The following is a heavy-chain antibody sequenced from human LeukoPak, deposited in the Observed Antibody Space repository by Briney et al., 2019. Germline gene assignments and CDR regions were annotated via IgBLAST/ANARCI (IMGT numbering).Heavy chain of an antibody. J-gene: IGHJ4*02. CDR2: ISYDGSNK. V-gene: IGHV3-30-3*01. Sequence: GGALRLSCAAPGFTFSSYAMHWVRPAPGKGLEGVAVISYDGSNKYYADSVKGRFTISRDNSKNTLYLQMNSLRAEDTAVYYCARDEIAAADYYFDYWGQGTLVTVSS. D-gene: IGHD6-13*01. CDR3: ARDEIAAADYYFDY. CDR1: GFTFSSYA.